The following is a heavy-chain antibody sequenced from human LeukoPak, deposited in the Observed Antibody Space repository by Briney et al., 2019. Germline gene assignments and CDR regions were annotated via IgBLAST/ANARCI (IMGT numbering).Heavy chain of an antibody. CDR1: GFTFSNYA. V-gene: IGHV3-30*04. CDR2: IPYDGTNK. J-gene: IGHJ4*02. CDR3: SRDPRNNDY. Sequence: GRSLRLSCASSGFTFSNYAMHWVRQAPGKGLEWVAVIPYDGTNKYYADSVKGRFTISRDNSKNTLYLQMNSLRAEDTAVYYCSRDPRNNDYWGQGTLVTVSS.